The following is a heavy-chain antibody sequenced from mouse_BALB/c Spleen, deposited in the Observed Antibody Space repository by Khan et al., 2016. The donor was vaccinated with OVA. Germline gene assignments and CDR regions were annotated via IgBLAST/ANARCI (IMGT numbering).Heavy chain of an antibody. Sequence: VQLKQSGAELVRPGVSVKISCKGSGYTFTDFAMHWVKQSHAKSLEWIGVISTYYGDTNYNQNFKGKATMTVDKSSSTAYMELARLTSEDSAIYYCERGSGHYRFAYWGQGTLVTVSA. CDR2: ISTYYGDT. V-gene: IGHV1S137*01. D-gene: IGHD2-1*01. CDR1: GYTFTDFA. CDR3: ERGSGHYRFAY. J-gene: IGHJ3*01.